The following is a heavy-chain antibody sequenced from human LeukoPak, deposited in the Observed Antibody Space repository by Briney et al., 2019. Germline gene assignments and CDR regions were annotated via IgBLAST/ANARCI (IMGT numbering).Heavy chain of an antibody. CDR2: ISGSGGST. CDR3: AKDFSGDYYDSSGYYY. V-gene: IGHV3-23*01. Sequence: PGGSLRLSCAASGFTFSSYAMIWVRQAPGKGLEWVSAISGSGGSTYYADSVKGRFTISRDNSKNTLYLQMNSLRAEDTAVYYCAKDFSGDYYDSSGYYYWGQGTLVTVSS. CDR1: GFTFSSYA. D-gene: IGHD3-22*01. J-gene: IGHJ4*02.